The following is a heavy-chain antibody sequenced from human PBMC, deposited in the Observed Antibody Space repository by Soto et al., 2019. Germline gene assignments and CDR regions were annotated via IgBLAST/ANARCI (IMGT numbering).Heavy chain of an antibody. CDR2: VNPSGEA. Sequence: SETLSLTCGVYGGSFRNYYWIWDRQPPGKGLEWIGEVNPSGEATYNPSLQSRSSISLDTSNNRFSLKLASVPAADTAMYLCTRAERFPRSWFDPWGKGTKVTVSS. D-gene: IGHD3-10*01. J-gene: IGHJ5*02. V-gene: IGHV4-34*01. CDR3: TRAERFPRSWFDP. CDR1: GGSFRNYY.